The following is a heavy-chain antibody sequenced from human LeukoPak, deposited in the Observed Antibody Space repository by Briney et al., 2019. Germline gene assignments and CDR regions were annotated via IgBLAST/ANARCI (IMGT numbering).Heavy chain of an antibody. CDR3: ASSYCSSTICYAGDANFDY. D-gene: IGHD2-2*01. J-gene: IGHJ4*02. Sequence: ASVKGCCKASGYTFTGYYMHSVREAPGQRLEWLGWINPNSGVTKYAQKFQGRVKMTRDTSMSTAYMELSRLKSHHTALYYCASSYCSSTICYAGDANFDYWGQGTLVTVSS. CDR1: GYTFTGYY. CDR2: INPNSGVT. V-gene: IGHV1-2*02.